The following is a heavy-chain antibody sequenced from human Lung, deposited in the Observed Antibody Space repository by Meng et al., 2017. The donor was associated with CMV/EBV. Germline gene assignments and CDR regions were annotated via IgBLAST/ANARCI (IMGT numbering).Heavy chain of an antibody. Sequence: GEXXKISCAASGFMFSDYSMNWVRQAPGKGLEWVSSISNGGAYIYYADSVKGRFTISRDNAQNSLYLQMNSLRAEDTAVYYCARDVSPRSSVYFAIYYFYALEVWXPGTXVTVSS. CDR2: ISNGGAYI. J-gene: IGHJ6*02. D-gene: IGHD5/OR15-5a*01. V-gene: IGHV3-21*01. CDR3: ARDVSPRSSVYFAIYYFYALEV. CDR1: GFMFSDYS.